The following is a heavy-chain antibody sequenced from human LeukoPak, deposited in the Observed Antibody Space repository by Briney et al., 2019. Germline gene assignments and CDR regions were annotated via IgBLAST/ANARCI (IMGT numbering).Heavy chain of an antibody. CDR1: GFTFSDHY. J-gene: IGHJ4*02. CDR2: TSNKAKSYTT. D-gene: IGHD1-20*01. V-gene: IGHV3-72*01. Sequence: GGSLRLSCAASGFTFSDHYMDWVRQAPGKGLEWVGRTSNKAKSYTTEYAASVKDRFTISRDDSKNSLYLQMNSLKTEDTAVYHCARVTGAYYFDYWGQGTLVTVSS. CDR3: ARVTGAYYFDY.